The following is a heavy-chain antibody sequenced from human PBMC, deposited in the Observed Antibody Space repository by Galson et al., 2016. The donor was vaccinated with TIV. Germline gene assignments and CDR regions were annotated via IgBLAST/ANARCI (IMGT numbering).Heavy chain of an antibody. CDR3: ARINVGIYGSETYDNLGNFDY. V-gene: IGHV2-70*11. CDR2: IDWDDDK. Sequence: PALVKPTQTLTLTCAFSGFSLTTTGMCVTWIRQPPGKALEWLARIDWDDDKYYSTSLKTRLTISKDTYKNQVVLTMTNMDTVDTASYYCARINVGIYGSETYDNLGNFDYWGQGILVTVSS. D-gene: IGHD3-10*01. J-gene: IGHJ4*02. CDR1: GFSLTTTGMC.